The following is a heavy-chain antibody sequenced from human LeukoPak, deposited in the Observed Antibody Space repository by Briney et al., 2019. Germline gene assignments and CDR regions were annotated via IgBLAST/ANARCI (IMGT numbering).Heavy chain of an antibody. CDR3: ASSYYGGNSGVLDY. Sequence: GGSLRLSCAASGFTFSDYMMSWVRQAPGKGLEWVANIKEDGSAKFYVDSVKGRFAVSRDNAKNSLFLQMNSLRAEDTAMYYCASSYYGGNSGVLDYWGQGTLVTVSS. CDR2: IKEDGSAK. D-gene: IGHD4-23*01. V-gene: IGHV3-7*01. CDR1: GFTFSDYM. J-gene: IGHJ4*02.